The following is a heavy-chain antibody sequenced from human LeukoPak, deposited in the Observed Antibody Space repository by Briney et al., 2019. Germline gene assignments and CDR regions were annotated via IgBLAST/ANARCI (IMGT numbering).Heavy chain of an antibody. Sequence: PGGFLRLSCAASGFTFDDYGMHWVRQAPEKGPEWVSGITSNGAGYADSVKGRFTISRDNAKKYLYLQMNSLRPEDTALYFCIKEATPGGGDYWGQGTLVTVSS. CDR3: IKEATPGGGDY. V-gene: IGHV3-9*01. D-gene: IGHD2-15*01. J-gene: IGHJ4*02. CDR1: GFTFDDYG. CDR2: ITSNGA.